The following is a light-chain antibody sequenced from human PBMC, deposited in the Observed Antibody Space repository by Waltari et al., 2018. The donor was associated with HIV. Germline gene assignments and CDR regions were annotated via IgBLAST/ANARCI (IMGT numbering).Light chain of an antibody. CDR3: QQRSNWPRT. V-gene: IGKV3-11*01. Sequence: EIVFAQSPATLSLSPGELATLSCRASQSVSSYLAWYQQKPGQAPRLLIYDASNRATGIPARFSGSGSGTDLTLTISSLEPEDFAVYYCQQRSNWPRTFGQGTKVEIK. J-gene: IGKJ1*01. CDR2: DAS. CDR1: QSVSSY.